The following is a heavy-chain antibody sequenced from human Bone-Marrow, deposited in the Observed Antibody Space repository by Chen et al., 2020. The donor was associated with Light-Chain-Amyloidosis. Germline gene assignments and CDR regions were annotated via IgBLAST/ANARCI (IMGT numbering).Heavy chain of an antibody. CDR2: INHNGGT. D-gene: IGHD3-10*01. Sequence: QVQLQQWGAGMLKPSETLSLTCGVYGGSFSGYYWSWIRQPPGKGLEWIGEINHNGGTNYNPSLKSRVTISTDTSNRQFSLKLTSVTAADTAVYFCARWAGSYRDDDLQYWSQGTLVTVSS. V-gene: IGHV4-34*01. J-gene: IGHJ1*01. CDR3: ARWAGSYRDDDLQY. CDR1: GGSFSGYY.